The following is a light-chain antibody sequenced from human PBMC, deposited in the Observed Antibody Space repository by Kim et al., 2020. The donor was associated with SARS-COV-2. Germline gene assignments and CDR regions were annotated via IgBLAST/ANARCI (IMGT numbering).Light chain of an antibody. V-gene: IGKV4-1*01. CDR2: WAS. CDR3: QQYYSNPPT. CDR1: QSVLYSSNNKNY. J-gene: IGKJ1*01. Sequence: DIVMTQSPDSLAVSLGERATINCKSSQSVLYSSNNKNYLAWYQQKPGQPSKLLIYWASTRESGVPDRFSGSGSGTDFTLTISSLQAEDVAVYYCQQYYSNPPTFGQGTKVEIK.